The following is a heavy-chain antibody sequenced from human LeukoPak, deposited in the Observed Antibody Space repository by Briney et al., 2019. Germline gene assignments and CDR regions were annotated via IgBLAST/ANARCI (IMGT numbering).Heavy chain of an antibody. CDR1: GFTFSSYD. CDR3: ARAALDCGSTSCYNYFDL. V-gene: IGHV3-13*01. Sequence: GGSLRLSCAASGFTFSSYDMHWVRQATGKGLEWVSAIGTAGDTYYPGSVKGRFTISRENAKNSLYLQMNSLRAGDTAVYYCARAALDCGSTSCYNYFDLWGRGTLVTVSS. CDR2: IGTAGDT. D-gene: IGHD2-2*02. J-gene: IGHJ2*01.